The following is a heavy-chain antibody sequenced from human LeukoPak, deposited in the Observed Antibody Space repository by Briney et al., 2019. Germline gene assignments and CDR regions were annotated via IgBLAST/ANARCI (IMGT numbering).Heavy chain of an antibody. CDR3: ARQRREGGVASYYYGLDV. V-gene: IGHV4-31*03. CDR2: IYYSGST. CDR1: GGSISSGGYY. J-gene: IGHJ6*02. D-gene: IGHD2-15*01. Sequence: NPSQTLSLTCTVSGGSISSGGYYWSWIRQHPGKGLEWIGYIYYSGSTYYNPSLKSRVIISVDTSKNQFSLKLSSVTAADTAVYYCARQRREGGVASYYYGLDVWGQGTTVTVSS.